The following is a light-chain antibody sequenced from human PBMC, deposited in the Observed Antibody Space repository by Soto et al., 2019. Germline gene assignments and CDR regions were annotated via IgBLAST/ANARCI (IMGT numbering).Light chain of an antibody. V-gene: IGLV2-14*01. CDR1: SSDVGGYNY. CDR2: KVS. Sequence: QSALTQPASVSGSPGQSITISCTGTSSDVGGYNYVSWYQQHPGKAPKLMIYKVSNRPSGVSNRFSGSKSGNTASLTISGLQAEDEADYYCSSYTSSSIWVFGGGTKLTFL. J-gene: IGLJ3*02. CDR3: SSYTSSSIWV.